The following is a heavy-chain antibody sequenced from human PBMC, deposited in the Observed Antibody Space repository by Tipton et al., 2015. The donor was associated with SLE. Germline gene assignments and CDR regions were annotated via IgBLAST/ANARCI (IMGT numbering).Heavy chain of an antibody. CDR2: SGKT. J-gene: IGHJ6*02. CDR1: GVSIDSINFY. CDR3: ASSVVTHYYYGMDV. D-gene: IGHD4-23*01. V-gene: IGHV4-39*07. Sequence: TLSLTCTVSGVSIDSINFYWAWIRQSPGRGLEWIGSSGKTNYNPSLKSRVTISVDRSKNQFSLKLSSVTAADTAVYYCASSVVTHYYYGMDVWGQGTTVTVSS.